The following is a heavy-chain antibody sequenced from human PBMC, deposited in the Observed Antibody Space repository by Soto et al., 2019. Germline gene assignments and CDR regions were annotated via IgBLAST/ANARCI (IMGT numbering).Heavy chain of an antibody. V-gene: IGHV3-30*18. J-gene: IGHJ4*02. CDR3: AKDFVQRLNFGHIAARAFDY. CDR2: ISYDGSNK. CDR1: GFTFSSYG. D-gene: IGHD6-6*01. Sequence: QVQLVESGGGVVQPGRSLRLSCAASGFTFSSYGMHWVRQAPGKGLEWVAVISYDGSNKYYADSVKGRFTISRDNSKNTLYLQMNSLRAEDTAVYYCAKDFVQRLNFGHIAARAFDYWGQGTLVTVSS.